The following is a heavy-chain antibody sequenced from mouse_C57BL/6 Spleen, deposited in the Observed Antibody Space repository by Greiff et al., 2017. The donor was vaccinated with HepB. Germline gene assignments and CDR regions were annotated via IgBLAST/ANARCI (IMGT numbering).Heavy chain of an antibody. CDR2: IYPGDGDT. D-gene: IGHD2-2*01. Sequence: QVQLKESGPELVKPGASVKISCKASGYAFSSSWMNWVKQRPGKGLEWIGRIYPGDGDTNYNGKFKGKATLTADKSSSTAYMQLSSLTSEDSAVYFCARGDYGYDGDFDYWGQGTTLTVSS. CDR1: GYAFSSSW. V-gene: IGHV1-82*01. J-gene: IGHJ2*01. CDR3: ARGDYGYDGDFDY.